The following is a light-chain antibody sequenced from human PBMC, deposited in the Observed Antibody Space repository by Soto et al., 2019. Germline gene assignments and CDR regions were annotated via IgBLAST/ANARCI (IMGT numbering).Light chain of an antibody. CDR2: AAS. V-gene: IGKV1-17*01. CDR1: QGIRND. J-gene: IGKJ5*01. Sequence: ITQSPSSLTTTVGDRVTITCRASQGIRNDLGWYQQKPGKAPKLLIYAASTLQSGVPSRFSGSGSGTDFTLTISSLQPEDFATYYCQQLNSYLITFAQGTRLAI. CDR3: QQLNSYLIT.